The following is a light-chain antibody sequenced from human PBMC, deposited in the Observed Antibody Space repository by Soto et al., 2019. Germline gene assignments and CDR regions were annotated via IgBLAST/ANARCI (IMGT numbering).Light chain of an antibody. V-gene: IGLV2-14*01. CDR2: DVS. CDR1: SSDAGCYNY. CDR3: SSYTSSNTLHVL. J-gene: IGLJ2*01. Sequence: QSALTQPASVSGSPGQSITISCTGTSSDAGCYNYVSWYQQHPGKAPKLMIYDVSNRPSGVSNRFSGSKSGNTASLTISGLQAEDEADYYCSSYTSSNTLHVLFGGGTQLTVL.